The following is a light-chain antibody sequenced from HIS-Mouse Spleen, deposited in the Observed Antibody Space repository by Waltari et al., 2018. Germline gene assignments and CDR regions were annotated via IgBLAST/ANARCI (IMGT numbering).Light chain of an antibody. J-gene: IGLJ2*01. Sequence: SYELTQPPSVSVSPGQTASITCSGDKLGDKYACWYQQKPGQSPVRVIYQDSKRPSGIPSRFSGSNSENTATLTISGTQAMDEADYYCQAWDSSTVVFGGGTKLTVL. CDR2: QDS. CDR3: QAWDSSTVV. CDR1: KLGDKY. V-gene: IGLV3-1*01.